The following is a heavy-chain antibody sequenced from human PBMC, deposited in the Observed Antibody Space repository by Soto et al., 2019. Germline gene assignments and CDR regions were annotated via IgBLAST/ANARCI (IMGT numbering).Heavy chain of an antibody. CDR1: GGSISSGGYY. Sequence: QVQLQESGPGLVKPSQTLSLTCTVSGGSISSGGYYWCWIRQHPGKGLEWLGYIDYSGSTYYTPYPRSRVTIAVDTSKQQFSLKLRSVTAADTAVCYCARGRGFTDLDVYDYYGMDVWGQGTTVTVSS. CDR2: IDYSGST. CDR3: ARGRGFTDLDVYDYYGMDV. V-gene: IGHV4-31*03. J-gene: IGHJ6*02. D-gene: IGHD3-10*01.